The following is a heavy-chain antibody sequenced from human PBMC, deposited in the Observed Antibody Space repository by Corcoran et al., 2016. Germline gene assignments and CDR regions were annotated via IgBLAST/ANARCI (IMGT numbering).Heavy chain of an antibody. V-gene: IGHV3-15*01. CDR3: TAEYPRYSYENYYYYGMDV. CDR2: IKSKTDGGTT. J-gene: IGHJ6*02. CDR1: GFTFSNAW. D-gene: IGHD5-18*01. Sequence: EVQLVESGGGLVKPGGSLRLSCAASGFTFSNAWMSWVRQAPGKGLEWVGRIKSKTDGGTTDYAAPVKGRFTISRDDSKNTLYLQMNSLKTEDTAVYYCTAEYPRYSYENYYYYGMDVWGQGTTVTVSS.